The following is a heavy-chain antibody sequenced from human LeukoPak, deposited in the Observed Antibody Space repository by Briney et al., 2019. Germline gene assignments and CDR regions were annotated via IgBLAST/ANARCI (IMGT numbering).Heavy chain of an antibody. CDR3: ARGYCSGGSCYPFDY. CDR2: INPNSGGT. D-gene: IGHD2-15*01. V-gene: IGHV1-2*02. J-gene: IGHJ4*02. CDR1: GYTFTGYY. Sequence: ASVKVSCKASGYTFTGYYMHWVRRAPGQGLEWMGWINPNSGGTNYAQKFQGRVTMTRDTSISTAYMELSRLRSDDTAVYYCARGYCSGGSCYPFDYWGQGTLVTVSS.